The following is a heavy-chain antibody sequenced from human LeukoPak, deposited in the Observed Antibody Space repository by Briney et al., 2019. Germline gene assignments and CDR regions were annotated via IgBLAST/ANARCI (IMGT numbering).Heavy chain of an antibody. CDR3: ARGGLLWFGELFSYMDV. J-gene: IGHJ6*03. D-gene: IGHD3-10*01. Sequence: GGSLRLSCASSGFTFSSYWMSWVRQAPGKGLVWVANIKQDGSEKYDVDSVKGRFTISRDNAKNSLYLQMNSLRAEDTAVYYCARGGLLWFGELFSYMDVWGKGTTVTTSS. CDR2: IKQDGSEK. CDR1: GFTFSSYW. V-gene: IGHV3-7*01.